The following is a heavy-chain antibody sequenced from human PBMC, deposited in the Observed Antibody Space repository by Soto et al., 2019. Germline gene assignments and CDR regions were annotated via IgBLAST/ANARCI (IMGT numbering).Heavy chain of an antibody. D-gene: IGHD6-13*01. V-gene: IGHV3-30-3*01. CDR3: ARGVLAASCNVDP. CDR1: GFTFSSYA. J-gene: IGHJ5*02. CDR2: ISYDGSNK. Sequence: QVQLVESGGGVVQPGRSLRLSCAASGFTFSSYAMHWVRQAPGKGLEWVAVISYDGSNKYYADSVKGRFTISRDNSKNIQSLHSNSLRPTDTAVYYSARGVLAASCNVDPWGQGTLVTVSP.